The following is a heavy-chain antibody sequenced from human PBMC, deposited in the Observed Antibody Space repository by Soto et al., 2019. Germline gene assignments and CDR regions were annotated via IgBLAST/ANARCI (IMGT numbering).Heavy chain of an antibody. J-gene: IGHJ5*02. CDR2: VYHTGDT. Sequence: SETLSLTCGVSGGTVASSHWWSWVRQSPGGGLEWIGNVYHTGDTNFNPSLQSRVTISVDKSNNQFSLRLNSLTAADTAVYFCAREIVTAGGNNYFDPWGPGTLVTVSS. CDR3: AREIVTAGGNNYFDP. V-gene: IGHV4-4*02. D-gene: IGHD2-21*02. CDR1: GGTVASSHW.